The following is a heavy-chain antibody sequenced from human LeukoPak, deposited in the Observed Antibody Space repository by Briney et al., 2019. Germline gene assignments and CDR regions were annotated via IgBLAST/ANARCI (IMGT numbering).Heavy chain of an antibody. CDR3: ARCGPRISDYFDY. Sequence: ASVTVSCKASGYTFTDYYMHWVRQAPGHGLEWMGWINPNSGGTNYAQKFQGRVTMTRDTSISTAYMELSRLRSDDTAVYYCARCGPRISDYFDYWGQGTLVTASS. J-gene: IGHJ4*02. CDR1: GYTFTDYY. CDR2: INPNSGGT. V-gene: IGHV1-2*02. D-gene: IGHD3-3*02.